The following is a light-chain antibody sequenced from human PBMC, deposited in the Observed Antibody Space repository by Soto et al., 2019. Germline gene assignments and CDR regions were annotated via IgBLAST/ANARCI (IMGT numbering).Light chain of an antibody. V-gene: IGKV1-33*01. CDR3: QQYDNRPFT. Sequence: DIQMTQSPSSLSASVGDRVTITCQASQDISNYLNWYQQKPGKAPKLLIYDASNLETGVPSRFSGSGSGTDFTFTISSLQPEDIGTYYCQQYDNRPFTFGGGTKLQIK. CDR2: DAS. J-gene: IGKJ4*01. CDR1: QDISNY.